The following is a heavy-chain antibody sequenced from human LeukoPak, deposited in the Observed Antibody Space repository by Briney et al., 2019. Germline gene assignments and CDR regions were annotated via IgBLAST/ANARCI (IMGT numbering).Heavy chain of an antibody. CDR3: ARDRGDGYNFFDY. Sequence: SVKVSCKASGGTFSSYAISWVRQAPGQGLEWMGGIIPIFGTANYAQKFQGRVTITADESTSTAYMELSSPRSEDTAVYYCARDRGDGYNFFDYWGQGTLVTVSS. CDR1: GGTFSSYA. V-gene: IGHV1-69*13. J-gene: IGHJ4*02. CDR2: IIPIFGTA. D-gene: IGHD5-24*01.